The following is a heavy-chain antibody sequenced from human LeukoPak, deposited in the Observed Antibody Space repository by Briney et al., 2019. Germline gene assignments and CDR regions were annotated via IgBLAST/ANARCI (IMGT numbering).Heavy chain of an antibody. D-gene: IGHD6-13*01. CDR1: GYTFTSYR. CDR3: ARGGDSFSSSWDYFDY. Sequence: ASVKVSCKASGYTFTSYRFSWLRQPPAQGLEGMGLISAYNGNTNYAQKLQGRVTTTTATSTSTAYMALRSLISDDTAVYYCARGGDSFSSSWDYFDYWGEGTLVTVSS. J-gene: IGHJ4*02. CDR2: ISAYNGNT. V-gene: IGHV1-18*01.